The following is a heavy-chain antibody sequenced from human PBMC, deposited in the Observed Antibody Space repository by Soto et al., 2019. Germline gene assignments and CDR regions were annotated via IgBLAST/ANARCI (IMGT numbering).Heavy chain of an antibody. CDR2: ISGNGIST. V-gene: IGHV3-23*01. D-gene: IGHD3-10*01. CDR3: TRDAISMVRGTDNWFDP. CDR1: GFTFNNYA. Sequence: EVQLLESGGGLIQPGGSLRLSCAASGFTFNNYAMSWVRQAPGKGLAWVSAISGNGISTYYADSVRGRFTISRDNSENTLFLQMNRLRADDTAVYYCTRDAISMVRGTDNWFDPWGQGTLVTVSS. J-gene: IGHJ5*02.